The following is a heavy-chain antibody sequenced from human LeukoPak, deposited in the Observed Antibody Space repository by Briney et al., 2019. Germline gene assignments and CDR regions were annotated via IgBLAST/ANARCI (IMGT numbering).Heavy chain of an antibody. D-gene: IGHD1-26*01. J-gene: IGHJ4*02. CDR1: GFTFSSFH. CDR3: AKGSEQWELYDY. CDR2: IVGNGVT. V-gene: IGHV3-23*01. Sequence: GGSLRLSCAASGFTFSSFHINWVRQAPGKGLEWVSAIVGNGVTFYTDSVKGRFTISRDNAKNTLYLQMNSLRADDTAIYYCAKGSEQWELYDYWGQGTLVTVSS.